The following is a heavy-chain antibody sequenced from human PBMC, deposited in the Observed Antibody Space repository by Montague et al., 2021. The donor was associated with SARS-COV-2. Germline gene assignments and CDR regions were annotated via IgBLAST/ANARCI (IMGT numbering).Heavy chain of an antibody. CDR2: IKGDGTNT. V-gene: IGHV3-74*01. Sequence: SLRLSCAASGFTFSDYWMHWVRQAPGKGLVWVSRIKGDGTNTIYADSVKGRFAISRDNAQNTVYLQMSSLRAEDAAVYYCVRDGDHWDFDYRGQGALVTVSS. CDR1: GFTFSDYW. J-gene: IGHJ4*02. CDR3: VRDGDHWDFDY. D-gene: IGHD2-21*01.